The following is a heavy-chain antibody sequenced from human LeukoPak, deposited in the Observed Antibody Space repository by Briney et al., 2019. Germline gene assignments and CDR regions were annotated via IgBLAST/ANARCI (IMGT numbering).Heavy chain of an antibody. Sequence: PSETLSLTCTVSGGSISGYYWSWIRQPPGKGLEWIGYIYYSGSTNYNPSLKSRVTISVDTSKNQFSLKLSSVTAADTAVYYCARHGGPLRGDPFDYWGQGTLVTVSS. CDR3: ARHGGPLRGDPFDY. CDR2: IYYSGST. CDR1: GGSISGYY. D-gene: IGHD3-16*01. V-gene: IGHV4-59*08. J-gene: IGHJ4*02.